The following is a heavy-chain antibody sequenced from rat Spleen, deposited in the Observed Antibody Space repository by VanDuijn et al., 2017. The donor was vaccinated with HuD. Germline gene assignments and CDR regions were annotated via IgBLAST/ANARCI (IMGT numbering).Heavy chain of an antibody. CDR3: TTHTTGTLDY. D-gene: IGHD1-7*01. CDR2: ITNTGGST. J-gene: IGHJ2*01. V-gene: IGHV5-31*01. CDR1: GFTFNNYW. Sequence: EVQLVESGGGLVQPGRSLRLSCVASGFTFNNYWMTWIRPAPGKGLEWVASITNTGGSTYYPDSVKGRFTISRDNAKSTLYLQMNSLRSEDTATYYCTTHTTGTLDYWGQGVMVTVSS.